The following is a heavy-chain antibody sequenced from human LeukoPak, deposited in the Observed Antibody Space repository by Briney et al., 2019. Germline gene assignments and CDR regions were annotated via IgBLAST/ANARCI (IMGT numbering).Heavy chain of an antibody. D-gene: IGHD5-18*01. CDR2: INPNSGGT. V-gene: IGHV1-2*02. CDR1: GYTFTSYG. Sequence: ASVKVSCKASGYTFTSYGISWVRQAPGQGLEWMGWINPNSGGTNYAQKFQGRVTMTRDTSISTAYMELSRLRSDDTAVYYCARDQGYSYGVDYWGQGTLVTVSS. J-gene: IGHJ4*02. CDR3: ARDQGYSYGVDY.